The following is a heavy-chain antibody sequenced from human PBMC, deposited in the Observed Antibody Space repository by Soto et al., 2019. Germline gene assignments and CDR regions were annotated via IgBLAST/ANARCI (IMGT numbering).Heavy chain of an antibody. D-gene: IGHD3-22*01. CDR3: ATSPRSDTRGYYYGAYFDY. CDR1: GGTFSRYV. CDR2: LIPIYGTT. Sequence: QVQLVQSGAEVRKPGSSVKASCKASGGTFSRYVINWVRQAPGQGLEWMGGLIPIYGTTNYARKLQGRVTLTADESTSTAYMELSSLTSEDTAVYYCATSPRSDTRGYYYGAYFDYWGQGTLVTVSS. V-gene: IGHV1-69*01. J-gene: IGHJ4*02.